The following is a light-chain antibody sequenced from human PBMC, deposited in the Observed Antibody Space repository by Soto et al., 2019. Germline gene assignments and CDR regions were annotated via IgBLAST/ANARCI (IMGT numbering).Light chain of an antibody. CDR3: QQYDSSWT. V-gene: IGKV3-20*01. J-gene: IGKJ1*01. CDR1: QSVSSN. CDR2: GAS. Sequence: EIVMTQSPATLSVSPGERATLSCRASQSVSSNLAWYQRKPGQAPRLLIYGASSRATGIPDRFSGSGSGTDFTLTISRLEPEDFAVYYCQQYDSSWTFGQGTKVDIK.